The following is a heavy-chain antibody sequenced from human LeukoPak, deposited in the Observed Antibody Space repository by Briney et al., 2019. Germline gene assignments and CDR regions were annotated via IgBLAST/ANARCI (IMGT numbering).Heavy chain of an antibody. J-gene: IGHJ4*02. V-gene: IGHV3-30-3*01. Sequence: GGSLRLSCAASGFTFSSYAMHWGRRAPGKGLEWGAVISYDGSNKYYADSVKGRFTISRDNSKNTLYLQMNSLRAEDTAVYYCAREYIAAFDYWGQGTLVTVSS. CDR1: GFTFSSYA. CDR3: AREYIAAFDY. CDR2: ISYDGSNK. D-gene: IGHD6-25*01.